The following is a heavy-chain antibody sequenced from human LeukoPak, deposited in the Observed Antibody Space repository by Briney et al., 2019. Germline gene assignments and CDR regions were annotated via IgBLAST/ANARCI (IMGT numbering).Heavy chain of an antibody. Sequence: GGSLRLSCAASGFTFSSYAMHWVRQAPGKGLEWVAVISYDGSNKYYADSVKGRFTIPRDNSKNTLHLQMNSLRAEDTAVYYCARAYPDANGDYWGQGTLVTVSS. J-gene: IGHJ4*02. CDR1: GFTFSSYA. V-gene: IGHV3-30*04. CDR3: ARAYPDANGDY. CDR2: ISYDGSNK. D-gene: IGHD1-14*01.